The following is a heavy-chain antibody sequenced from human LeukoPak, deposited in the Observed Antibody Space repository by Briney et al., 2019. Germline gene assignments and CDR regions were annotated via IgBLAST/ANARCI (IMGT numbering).Heavy chain of an antibody. CDR3: ARQGGSYYYDSSGQRFDP. Sequence: SETLSLTCTVSGGSISSSSYYWGWVRQPPGKGLEWIGSIYYSGSTYYNPSLKSRVTISVDTSKNQFSLKLSSVTAADTAVYYCARQGGSYYYDSSGQRFDPWGQGTLVTVSS. CDR2: IYYSGST. CDR1: GGSISSSSYY. J-gene: IGHJ5*02. V-gene: IGHV4-39*01. D-gene: IGHD3-22*01.